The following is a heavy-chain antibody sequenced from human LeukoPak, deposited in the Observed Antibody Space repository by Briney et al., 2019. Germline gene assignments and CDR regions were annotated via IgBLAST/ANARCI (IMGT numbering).Heavy chain of an antibody. J-gene: IGHJ5*02. V-gene: IGHV3-7*01. D-gene: IGHD6-19*01. Sequence: PGGSLRLSCAASGFTFSSYWMSCVRQAPGKGLEWVANIKQDGGEKYYVDSVKGRYTISRDNAKNSLYLQMNSLRAEDTAVYYCARVSISKAGINWFDPCGHGTLVTVSS. CDR2: IKQDGGEK. CDR1: GFTFSSYW. CDR3: ARVSISKAGINWFDP.